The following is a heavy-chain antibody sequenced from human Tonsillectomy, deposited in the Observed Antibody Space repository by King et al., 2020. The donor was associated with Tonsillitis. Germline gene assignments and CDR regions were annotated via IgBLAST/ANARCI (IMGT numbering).Heavy chain of an antibody. CDR3: ARNGYSGYGYAFDI. V-gene: IGHV3-21*01. J-gene: IGHJ3*02. CDR2: ISSSSSYI. Sequence: VQLVESGGGLVKPGGSLRLSCAASGFTFSSYSMNWVRQAPGKGLEWVSSISSSSSYIYYADSVKGRFTISRDNAKNSLYLQMNSLRAEDTAVYYCARNGYSGYGYAFDIWGRGTMVTVSS. CDR1: GFTFSSYS. D-gene: IGHD5-12*01.